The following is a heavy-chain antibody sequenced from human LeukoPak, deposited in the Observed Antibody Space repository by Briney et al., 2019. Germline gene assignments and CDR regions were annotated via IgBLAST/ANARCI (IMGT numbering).Heavy chain of an antibody. CDR2: ISYDGTNK. J-gene: IGHJ4*02. CDR1: GFTFTNYA. V-gene: IGHV3-30-3*01. Sequence: PGGSLRLSCAASGFTFTNYALHWVRQAPGKGLEWVAVISYDGTNKYYADSVKGRFTISRDNSKNTLSLQMNSLRAEDTAVYYCARDPWSLDYWGQGTLVTVSS. D-gene: IGHD2-15*01. CDR3: ARDPWSLDY.